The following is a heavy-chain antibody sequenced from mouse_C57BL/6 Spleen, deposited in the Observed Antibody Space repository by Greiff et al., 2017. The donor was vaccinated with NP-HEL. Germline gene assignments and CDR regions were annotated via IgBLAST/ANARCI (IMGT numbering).Heavy chain of an antibody. CDR3: VRHLYESYPFWFAY. V-gene: IGHV10-1*01. J-gene: IGHJ3*01. D-gene: IGHD2-3*01. CDR1: GFSFNTYA. CDR2: IRSKSNNYAT. Sequence: EVQGVESGGGLVQPKGSLKLSCAASGFSFNTYAMNWVRQAPGKGLEWVARIRSKSNNYATYYADSVKDRFTISRDDSESMLYLQMNNMKTEDTAMYYCVRHLYESYPFWFAYWGQGTLVTVSA.